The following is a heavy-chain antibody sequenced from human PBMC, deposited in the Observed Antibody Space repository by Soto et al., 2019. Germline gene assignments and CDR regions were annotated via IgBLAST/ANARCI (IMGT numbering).Heavy chain of an antibody. D-gene: IGHD6-13*01. CDR1: GGTFSRHA. V-gene: IGHV1-69*13. CDR2: IIPMFGTT. J-gene: IGHJ5*02. Sequence: SVKVSCKTSGGTFSRHAINWVLQAPGQGLEWMGGIIPMFGTTNYAQKFKGRVTISADESTSTAYMELSSLRSEDAAVYYCARAAIHGSSWYFWFDPWGQGTLVTVSS. CDR3: ARAAIHGSSWYFWFDP.